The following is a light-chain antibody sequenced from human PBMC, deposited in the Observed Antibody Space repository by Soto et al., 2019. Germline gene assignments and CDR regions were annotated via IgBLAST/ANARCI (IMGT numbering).Light chain of an antibody. Sequence: SYELTQPPSVSVAPGQTARITCGGDNIGIKSVHWYQHRPGQAPVLVVYDDSDRPSGIPERFSGSNSGNTATLTISRVEAGDEADYFCQVWDSDNDLFYVFGTGTKLTVL. CDR2: DDS. J-gene: IGLJ1*01. CDR1: NIGIKS. CDR3: QVWDSDNDLFYV. V-gene: IGLV3-21*02.